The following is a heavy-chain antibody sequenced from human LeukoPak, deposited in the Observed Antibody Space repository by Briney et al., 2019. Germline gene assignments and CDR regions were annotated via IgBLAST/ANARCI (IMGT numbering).Heavy chain of an antibody. V-gene: IGHV4-4*07. Sequence: SETLSLTCTVSGGSVSSYYWSWIRQPAGKGLEWIGRIYTSGSTNYNPSLKSRVTMSVDTSKNQFSLKLSSVTAADTAVYYCARDLLYPVRYFDWQIYREDNWFDPWGQGTLVTVSS. CDR1: GGSVSSYY. CDR2: IYTSGST. D-gene: IGHD3-9*01. J-gene: IGHJ5*02. CDR3: ARDLLYPVRYFDWQIYREDNWFDP.